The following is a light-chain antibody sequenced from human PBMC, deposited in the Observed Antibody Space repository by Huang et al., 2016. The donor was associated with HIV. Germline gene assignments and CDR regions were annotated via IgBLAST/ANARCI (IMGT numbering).Light chain of an antibody. CDR3: MQGLQTWT. CDR1: QSLLPSNGHNS. V-gene: IGKV2-28*01. Sequence: DIVMVQSPASLSFTPGEAASITCRSSQSLLPSNGHNSLVWYWKKPGQSPQLLIYLGSTRASGVPDRFSGSGSGTDFTLRINRVEAGDVGVYYCMQGLQTWTFGQGTKVEIK. J-gene: IGKJ1*01. CDR2: LGS.